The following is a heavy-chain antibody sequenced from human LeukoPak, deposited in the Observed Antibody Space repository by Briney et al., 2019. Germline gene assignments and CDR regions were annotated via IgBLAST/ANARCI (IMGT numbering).Heavy chain of an antibody. CDR1: GGSISSNY. J-gene: IGHJ4*02. Sequence: SETLSLTCTVSGGSISSNYWSWIRQPAGKGLEWIGRIYNSGNINYNPSLKSRVTISVDTSKNQFSLKLSSVTAADTAVYYCARGDADSSSWYGEQYYFDYWGQGTLVTVSS. D-gene: IGHD6-13*01. V-gene: IGHV4-4*07. CDR2: IYNSGNI. CDR3: ARGDADSSSWYGEQYYFDY.